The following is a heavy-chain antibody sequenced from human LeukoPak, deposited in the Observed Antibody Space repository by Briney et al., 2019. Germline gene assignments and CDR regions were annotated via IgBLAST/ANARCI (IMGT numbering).Heavy chain of an antibody. CDR3: ARDHRKIIMRWLQSRLEHNAFDI. CDR1: GFTFSSYA. D-gene: IGHD5-24*01. CDR2: ISSNGGST. Sequence: GGSLRLSCAASGFTFSSYAMHWVRQAPGKGLEYVSAISSNGGSTYYANSVKGRFTISRDNSKNTLYLQMGSLRAEDMAVYYCARDHRKIIMRWLQSRLEHNAFDIWGQGTMVTVSS. V-gene: IGHV3-64*01. J-gene: IGHJ3*02.